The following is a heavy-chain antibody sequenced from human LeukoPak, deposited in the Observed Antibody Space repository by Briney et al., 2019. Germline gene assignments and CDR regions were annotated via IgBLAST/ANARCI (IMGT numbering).Heavy chain of an antibody. CDR1: GFTFSSYA. Sequence: PGGSLRLSCAASGFTFSSYAMHWVRLAPGKGLEYVSAISSNGGSTYYANSVKGRFTISRDNSKNTLYLQMNSLRAEDTAVYYCARVSGSGEDNPEYFQHWGQGTLVTVSS. CDR3: ARVSGSGEDNPEYFQH. V-gene: IGHV3-64*01. J-gene: IGHJ1*01. CDR2: ISSNGGST. D-gene: IGHD2-15*01.